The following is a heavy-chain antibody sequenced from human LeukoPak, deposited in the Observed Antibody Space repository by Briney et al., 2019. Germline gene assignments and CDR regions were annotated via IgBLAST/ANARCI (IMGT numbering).Heavy chain of an antibody. V-gene: IGHV1-2*06. D-gene: IGHD2-15*01. CDR2: INPNSGDT. CDR3: ARGYCSGGTCYLVENWFDP. J-gene: IGHJ5*02. Sequence: ASVKVSCKASGYTFTVYYMYCVRQAPGQGLEWMGRINPNSGDTDYAQNFQGRVTMTRDTSISTAYMELTNLRSDDTAVYYCARGYCSGGTCYLVENWFDPWGQGTLVTVSS. CDR1: GYTFTVYY.